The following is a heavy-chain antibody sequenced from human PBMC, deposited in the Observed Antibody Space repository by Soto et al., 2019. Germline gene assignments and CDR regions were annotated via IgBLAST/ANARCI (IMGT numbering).Heavy chain of an antibody. V-gene: IGHV3-74*01. CDR2: ISGDGSSA. Sequence: GGSLRLSCAAPGFTFSGYWMHWVRQVPGKRLVWVSRISGDGSSAHYADFAKGRFTISRDNAKNTVYLQMNSLRVDDTAVYYCARRDWNGGYCDLWGQGIVVTVSS. CDR3: ARRDWNGGYCDL. J-gene: IGHJ4*02. D-gene: IGHD1-1*01. CDR1: GFTFSGYW.